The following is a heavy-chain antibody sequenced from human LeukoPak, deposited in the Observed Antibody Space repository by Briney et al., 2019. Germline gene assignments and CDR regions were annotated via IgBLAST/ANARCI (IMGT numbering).Heavy chain of an antibody. J-gene: IGHJ2*01. V-gene: IGHV1-18*01. CDR1: GYTFTSYG. D-gene: IGHD1-14*01. CDR3: ARNPPSGLLPYWYFDL. Sequence: ASVKVSCKASGYTFTSYGISWVRQAPGQGLEWMGWISAYNGNTNYAQKLQGRVTMTTDTSTSTAYMGLRSLRSDDTAVYYCARNPPSGLLPYWYFDLWGRGTLVTVSS. CDR2: ISAYNGNT.